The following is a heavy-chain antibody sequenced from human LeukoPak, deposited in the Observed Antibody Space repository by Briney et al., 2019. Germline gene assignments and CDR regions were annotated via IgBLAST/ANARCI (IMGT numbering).Heavy chain of an antibody. Sequence: GGSLRLSCAASGFAFSNFGLHRVRQAPGKGLEWVAFIPYDGSDKYYADSVKGRFTISRDNSKNTLYLQVNSLRAEDTAVYYCAKHHYSGSSGYYFFDYWGQGTLVTVSS. CDR2: IPYDGSDK. J-gene: IGHJ4*02. V-gene: IGHV3-30*02. CDR1: GFAFSNFG. D-gene: IGHD3-22*01. CDR3: AKHHYSGSSGYYFFDY.